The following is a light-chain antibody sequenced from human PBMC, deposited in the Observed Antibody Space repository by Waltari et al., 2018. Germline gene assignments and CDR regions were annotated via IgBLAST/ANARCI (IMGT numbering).Light chain of an antibody. J-gene: IGLJ2*01. V-gene: IGLV1-47*02. Sequence: QSVLTQPPSAAGTPGQRVTISCSGSSSSIGSTYVYWYQQPPGTAPKLLIYPNNQRPSGVPDRVSDSKSGTSASLVISGLRSEDEADYYCAAWDDSLSGMVFGGGTKLTVL. CDR2: PNN. CDR3: AAWDDSLSGMV. CDR1: SSSIGSTY.